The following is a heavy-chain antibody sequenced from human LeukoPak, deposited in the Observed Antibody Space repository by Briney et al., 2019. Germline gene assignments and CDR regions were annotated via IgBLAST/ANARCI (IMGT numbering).Heavy chain of an antibody. J-gene: IGHJ4*02. D-gene: IGHD3-22*01. CDR1: GFTFSTYA. Sequence: GGSLGLSCAASGFTFSTYAMSWVRQAPGKGLEWVSAISGSGGSTNYADSVKGRVTVSRDNSKSTLYLQMNSLRAEDTAVYYCAKSSYYDSSGYYREYYFDYWGQGTLVTVSS. CDR2: ISGSGGST. V-gene: IGHV3-23*01. CDR3: AKSSYYDSSGYYREYYFDY.